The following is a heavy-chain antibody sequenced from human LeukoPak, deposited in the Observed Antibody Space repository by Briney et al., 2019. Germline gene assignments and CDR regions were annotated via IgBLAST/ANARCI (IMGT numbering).Heavy chain of an antibody. CDR1: GFTFSSYA. Sequence: GGSLRLSCAASGFTFSSYAMSWVRQAPGKGLEWVSYITSSGSTIYYTDSVRGRFTISRDNARNSLYLQMNSLRAEDTAVYYCTSSSPFDYWGQGTLVTVSS. V-gene: IGHV3-48*01. J-gene: IGHJ4*02. D-gene: IGHD6-6*01. CDR3: TSSSPFDY. CDR2: ITSSGSTI.